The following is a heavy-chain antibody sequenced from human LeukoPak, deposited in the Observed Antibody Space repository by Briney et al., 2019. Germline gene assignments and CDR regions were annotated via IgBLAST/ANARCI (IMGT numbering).Heavy chain of an antibody. D-gene: IGHD3-22*01. CDR2: INSDGSST. J-gene: IGHJ3*02. CDR3: ARPRSGYNYDDFDI. Sequence: PGGSLRLSCAASGFTFSSYWMHWVRQAPGKGLVWVSRINSDGSSTSYADSVKGRFTVSRDNAKNTLYLQMNSLRGEDTAVYYCARPRSGYNYDDFDIWGQGTMVTVSS. CDR1: GFTFSSYW. V-gene: IGHV3-74*01.